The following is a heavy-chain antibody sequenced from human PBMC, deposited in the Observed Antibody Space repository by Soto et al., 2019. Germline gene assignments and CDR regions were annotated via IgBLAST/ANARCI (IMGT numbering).Heavy chain of an antibody. Sequence: PGGSLRLSCAASGFTFSSYKMNWVRQAPGKGLEWVSYISSSGSTIYYADSVKGRFTISRDNAKNSLYLQMNSLRAEDTAVYYCARDGVSYDSSRYYLSLGFDAFDIWGQGTMVTVSS. D-gene: IGHD3-22*01. J-gene: IGHJ3*02. CDR3: ARDGVSYDSSRYYLSLGFDAFDI. CDR1: GFTFSSYK. CDR2: ISSSGSTI. V-gene: IGHV3-48*03.